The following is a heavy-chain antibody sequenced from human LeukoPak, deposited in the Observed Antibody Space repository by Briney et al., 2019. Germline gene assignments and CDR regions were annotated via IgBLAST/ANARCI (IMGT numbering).Heavy chain of an antibody. V-gene: IGHV3-23*01. CDR2: ISGSGGST. Sequence: GGSLRLSCAASGFTFSSYAMSWVRQAPGKGLEWVSAISGSGGSTYYADSVKGRFTISRDNSKNSLYLQMNSLRAEDTAVYYCARDSRLDPDDYWGQGTLVTVSS. CDR3: ARDSRLDPDDY. J-gene: IGHJ4*02. CDR1: GFTFSSYA.